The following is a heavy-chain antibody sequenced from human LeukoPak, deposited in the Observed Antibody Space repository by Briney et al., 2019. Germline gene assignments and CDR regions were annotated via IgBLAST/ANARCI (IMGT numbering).Heavy chain of an antibody. J-gene: IGHJ4*02. D-gene: IGHD3-10*01. CDR2: ISAYNGNT. CDR3: ARVTMVRGVIIGNDDY. CDR1: GYTFTSYG. Sequence: ASVKVSCKASGYTFTSYGICWVRQAPGQGLEWMGWISAYNGNTNYAQKLQGRVTMTTDTSTSTAYMELRSLRSDDTAVYYCARVTMVRGVIIGNDDYWGQGTLVTVSS. V-gene: IGHV1-18*01.